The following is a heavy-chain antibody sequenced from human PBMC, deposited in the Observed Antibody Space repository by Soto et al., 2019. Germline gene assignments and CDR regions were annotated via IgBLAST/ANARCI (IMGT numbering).Heavy chain of an antibody. CDR3: ARTRYYDFWNPEAFDI. J-gene: IGHJ3*02. CDR2: INAGNGNT. V-gene: IGHV1-3*01. D-gene: IGHD3-3*01. Sequence: ASVKFSCKAPGYTFTSYAMHWVRQAPGQRLEWMGWINAGNGNTKYSQKFQGRVTITRDTSASTAYMELSSLRSEDTAVYYCARTRYYDFWNPEAFDIWGQGTMVTVSS. CDR1: GYTFTSYA.